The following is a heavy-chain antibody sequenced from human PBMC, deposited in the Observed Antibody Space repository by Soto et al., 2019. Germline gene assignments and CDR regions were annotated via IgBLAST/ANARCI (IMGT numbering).Heavy chain of an antibody. CDR3: ARDPGYSYGYN. Sequence: SLRLSCAASGFTFSSYWMSWVRQAPGKGLEWVANIKQDGSDIYYVDSVKGRFTISRDNAKNSLYLQMNSLRAEDTAVYYCARDPGYSYGYNWGQGTLVTVSS. CDR2: IKQDGSDI. D-gene: IGHD5-18*01. CDR1: GFTFSSYW. V-gene: IGHV3-7*01. J-gene: IGHJ4*02.